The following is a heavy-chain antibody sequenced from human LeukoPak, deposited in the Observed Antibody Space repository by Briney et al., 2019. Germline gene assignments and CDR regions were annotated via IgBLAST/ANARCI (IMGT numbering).Heavy chain of an antibody. V-gene: IGHV4-34*01. CDR3: ARCAYYYGSGSYHNYYYYYMDV. J-gene: IGHJ6*03. CDR1: GGSFSGYY. CDR2: INHSGST. D-gene: IGHD3-10*01. Sequence: SETLSLTCAVYGGSFSGYYWSWIRQPPGKGLEWIGEINHSGSTNYNPSLKSRVTISVGTSKNQFSLKLSSVTAADTAVYYCARCAYYYGSGSYHNYYYYYMDVWGKGTTVTISS.